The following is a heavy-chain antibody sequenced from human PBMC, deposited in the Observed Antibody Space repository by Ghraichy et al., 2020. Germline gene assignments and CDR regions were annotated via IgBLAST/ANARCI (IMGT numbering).Heavy chain of an antibody. J-gene: IGHJ6*02. CDR2: ISGSGGST. CDR3: AKAQGSGWYYYGMDV. CDR1: GFTFSSYA. Sequence: GGSLRLSCAASGFTFSSYAMSWVRQAPGKGLEWVSAISGSGGSTYYADSVKGRFTISRDNSKNTLYLQMNSLRAEDTAVYYCAKAQGSGWYYYGMDVWGQGTTVTVSS. V-gene: IGHV3-23*01. D-gene: IGHD6-19*01.